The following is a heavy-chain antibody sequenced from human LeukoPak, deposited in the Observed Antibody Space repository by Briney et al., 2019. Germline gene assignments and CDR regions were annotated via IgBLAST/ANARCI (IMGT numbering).Heavy chain of an antibody. CDR1: GLTFSSYA. Sequence: GGSLRLSCAASGLTFSSYAMSWVRQAPGKGLQWVATIGDTGGGTYYADSVRGRFLISRDNSKGTLSLHMSSLRAEDTAIFYCAKSPRDSTGSYYSAFDMWGLGTMVAVSS. D-gene: IGHD3-22*01. CDR2: IGDTGGGT. V-gene: IGHV3-23*01. CDR3: AKSPRDSTGSYYSAFDM. J-gene: IGHJ3*02.